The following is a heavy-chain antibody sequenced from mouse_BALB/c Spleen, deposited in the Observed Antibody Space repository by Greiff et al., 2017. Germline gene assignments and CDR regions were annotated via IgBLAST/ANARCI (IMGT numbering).Heavy chain of an antibody. CDR1: GYTFTSYW. V-gene: IGHV1-7*01. CDR3: ARRDYDF. Sequence: QVQLQQSGAELAKPGASVKMSCKASGYTFTSYWMHWVKQRPGQGLEWIGYINPSTGYTEYNQKFKDKATLTADKSSSTAYMQLSSLTSEDSAVYYCARRDYDFWGQGTLVTVSA. D-gene: IGHD2-4*01. CDR2: INPSTGYT. J-gene: IGHJ3*01.